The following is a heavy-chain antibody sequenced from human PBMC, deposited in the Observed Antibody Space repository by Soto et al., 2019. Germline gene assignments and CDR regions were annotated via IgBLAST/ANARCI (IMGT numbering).Heavy chain of an antibody. D-gene: IGHD3-9*01. CDR1: GFTFSSYG. CDR3: ARGGEGLYDILTGYYEVSFDYYGMDV. CDR2: IWYDGSNK. Sequence: GGSLRLSCAASGFTFSSYGMRWVRQAPGKGLEWVAVIWYDGSNKYYADSVKGRFTISRDNSKNTLYLQMNSLRAEDTAVYYCARGGEGLYDILTGYYEVSFDYYGMDVWGQGTTVTVSS. V-gene: IGHV3-33*01. J-gene: IGHJ6*02.